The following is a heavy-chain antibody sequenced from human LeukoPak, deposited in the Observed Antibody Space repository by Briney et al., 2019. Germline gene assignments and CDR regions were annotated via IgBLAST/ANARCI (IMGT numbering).Heavy chain of an antibody. V-gene: IGHV4-59*12. Sequence: SETLSLTCTVSGGSISSYYWSWIRQPPGKGLEWIGYIYYSGSTNYNPSLKSRVTISVDTSKNQFSLKLSSVTAADTAVYYCARAPPYQLLSFDPWGQGTLVTVSS. D-gene: IGHD2-2*01. J-gene: IGHJ5*02. CDR1: GGSISSYY. CDR3: ARAPPYQLLSFDP. CDR2: IYYSGST.